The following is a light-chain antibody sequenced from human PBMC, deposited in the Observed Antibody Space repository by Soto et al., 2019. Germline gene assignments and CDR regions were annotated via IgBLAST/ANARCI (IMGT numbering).Light chain of an antibody. CDR2: KTA. J-gene: IGKJ4*01. CDR1: QDIYNW. V-gene: IGKV1-5*03. Sequence: DIQMTQSPSTLSASVGDRVTITCRASQDIYNWLAWYQQKPGRAPRLLIYKTAGLESGVPSRFCGSGSGTEYTLTISSLQPDDFATYYCQQYSIYPITFGGGTKLDIK. CDR3: QQYSIYPIT.